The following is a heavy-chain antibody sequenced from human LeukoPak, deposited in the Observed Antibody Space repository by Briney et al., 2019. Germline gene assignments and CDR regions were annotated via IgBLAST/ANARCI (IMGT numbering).Heavy chain of an antibody. J-gene: IGHJ4*02. CDR3: ARGLISREGYNSFYFDY. CDR1: GFTVSSNY. D-gene: IGHD5-24*01. CDR2: IYSGGTI. Sequence: PGGSLRLSSAASGFTVSSNYMSWVRQAPGKGLEWVSVIYSGGTIYYADSVKGRFTISRDLSKDMLYLQMNSLRAEDTAVYYCARGLISREGYNSFYFDYWGQGTLVTVSS. V-gene: IGHV3-66*01.